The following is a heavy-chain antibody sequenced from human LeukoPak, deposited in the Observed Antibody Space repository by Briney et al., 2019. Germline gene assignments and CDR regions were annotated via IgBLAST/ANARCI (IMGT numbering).Heavy chain of an antibody. V-gene: IGHV4-30-2*01. CDR2: IYHSGST. D-gene: IGHD3-16*02. Sequence: PSETLSLTCAVSGGSISSGGYSWSWIRQPPGKGLEWIGYIYHSGSTYYNPSLKSRVTISVDRSKNQFSLKLSSVTAADTAVYYCARAMITFGGVIALGAFDIWGQGTMVTVSS. J-gene: IGHJ3*02. CDR3: ARAMITFGGVIALGAFDI. CDR1: GGSISSGGYS.